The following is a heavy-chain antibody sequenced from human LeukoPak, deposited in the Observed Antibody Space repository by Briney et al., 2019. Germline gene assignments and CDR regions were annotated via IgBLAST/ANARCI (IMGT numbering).Heavy chain of an antibody. CDR2: IYYSGST. J-gene: IGHJ4*02. CDR3: ARLYCGGDCFDY. CDR1: GGSISSYY. Sequence: SETLSLTCTVSGGSISSYYWSWIRQPPGKGLEWIGYIYYSGSTNYNPSLKSRVTISVDTSKNQFSLKLSSVTAADTAVYYCARLYCGGDCFDYWGQGTLVSVSS. V-gene: IGHV4-59*01. D-gene: IGHD2-21*01.